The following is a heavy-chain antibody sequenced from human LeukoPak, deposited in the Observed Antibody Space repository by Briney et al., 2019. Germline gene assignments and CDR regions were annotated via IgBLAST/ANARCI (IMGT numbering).Heavy chain of an antibody. J-gene: IGHJ4*02. D-gene: IGHD1-26*01. CDR3: ARVMGRGAMAPFDY. CDR1: GFTFSSYA. V-gene: IGHV3-30-3*01. CDR2: ISYDGSNK. Sequence: GRSLRLSCAASGFTFSSYAMHWVRQAPGKGLEGVAVISYDGSNKYYADSVKGRFTISRDNYKNTLYLQMNSLRAEDTAVYYCARVMGRGAMAPFDYWGQGTLVTVSS.